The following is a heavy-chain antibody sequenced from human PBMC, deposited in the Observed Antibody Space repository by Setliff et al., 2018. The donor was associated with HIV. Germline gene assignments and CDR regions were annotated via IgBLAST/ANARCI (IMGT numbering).Heavy chain of an antibody. V-gene: IGHV4-59*08. Sequence: PSETLSLTCAVFGGSFTDIGGSFTDYYWIWIRQPPGKGLEWIGYIYYSGSTNYNPSLKSRVTISVDTSKNQFSLKLSSVTAADTAVYYCARQITMVRGVYQPYYYYYMDVWGKGTTVTVSS. CDR1: GGSFTDIGGSFTDYY. J-gene: IGHJ6*03. CDR3: ARQITMVRGVYQPYYYYYMDV. D-gene: IGHD3-10*01. CDR2: IYYSGST.